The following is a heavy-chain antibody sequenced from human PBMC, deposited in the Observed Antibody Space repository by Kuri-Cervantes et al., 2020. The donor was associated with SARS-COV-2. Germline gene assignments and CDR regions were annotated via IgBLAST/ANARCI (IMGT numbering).Heavy chain of an antibody. V-gene: IGHV3-74*03. J-gene: IGHJ4*02. Sequence: GGSLRLSCAASGFTFSGHWIHWVRQAPGKGLVWVSRINTDGRSTKYADSVKGRFTISRDNSKNTLYLQMNSLRAEDTAVYYCAKDLVPGSYEGFDYWGQGTLVTVSS. CDR1: GFTFSGHW. CDR2: INTDGRST. D-gene: IGHD3-16*01. CDR3: AKDLVPGSYEGFDY.